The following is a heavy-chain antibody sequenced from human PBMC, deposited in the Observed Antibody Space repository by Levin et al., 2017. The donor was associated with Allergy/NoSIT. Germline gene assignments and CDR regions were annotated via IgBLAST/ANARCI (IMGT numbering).Heavy chain of an antibody. Sequence: PSETLSLTCAASGFTFSSYSMNWVRQAPGKGLEWVSSISSSSTYIYYADSVKGRFTISRDNAKNSLYLQMNSLRAEDTAVYYCARGYGSYYFDYWGQGTLVTVSS. CDR3: ARGYGSYYFDY. CDR2: ISSSSTYI. D-gene: IGHD1-26*01. J-gene: IGHJ4*02. CDR1: GFTFSSYS. V-gene: IGHV3-21*01.